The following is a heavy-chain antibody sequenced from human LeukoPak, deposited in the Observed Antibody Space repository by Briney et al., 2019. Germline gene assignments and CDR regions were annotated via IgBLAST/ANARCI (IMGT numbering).Heavy chain of an antibody. D-gene: IGHD4-17*01. CDR3: ATLFRKYGDYYFDY. CDR1: GYTFTNYG. CDR2: FDPEDGET. V-gene: IGHV1-24*01. J-gene: IGHJ4*02. Sequence: ASVKVSCKASGYTFTNYGISWVRQAPGKGLEWMGGFDPEDGETIYAQKFQGRVTMTEDTSTDTAYMELSSLRSEDTAVYYCATLFRKYGDYYFDYWGQGTLVTVSS.